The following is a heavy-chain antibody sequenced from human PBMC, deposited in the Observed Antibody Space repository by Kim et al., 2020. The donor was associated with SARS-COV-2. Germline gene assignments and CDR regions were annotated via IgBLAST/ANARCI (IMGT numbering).Heavy chain of an antibody. D-gene: IGHD1-26*01. CDR2: ISYDGSNK. J-gene: IGHJ6*02. Sequence: GGSLRLSCAASGFTFSSYAMHWVRQAPGKGLEWVAVISYDGSNKYYADSVKGRFTISRDNSKNTLYLQMNSLRDEDTAVYYCARARGGSYYYGMDVWGQGTTVTVSS. CDR3: ARARGGSYYYGMDV. CDR1: GFTFSSYA. V-gene: IGHV3-30-3*01.